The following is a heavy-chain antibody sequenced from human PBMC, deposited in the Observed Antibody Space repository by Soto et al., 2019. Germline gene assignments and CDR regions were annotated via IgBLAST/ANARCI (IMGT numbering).Heavy chain of an antibody. D-gene: IGHD2-2*01. J-gene: IGHJ5*02. CDR2: INPSGGST. CDR1: GYTFTSYY. V-gene: IGHV1-46*01. Sequence: ASVKVSCKASGYTFTSYYMHWVRQAPGQGLEWMGIINPSGGSTSYAQKFQGRVTMTRDTSTSTVYMEPRSLRYEDKAVYYRARDGDIVVVPAATLVAPNWFDPWG. CDR3: ARDGDIVVVPAATLVAPNWFDP.